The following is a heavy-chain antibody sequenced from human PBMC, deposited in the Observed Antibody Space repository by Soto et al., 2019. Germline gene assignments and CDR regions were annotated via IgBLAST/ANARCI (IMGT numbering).Heavy chain of an antibody. V-gene: IGHV2-70*04. Sequence: SGPTLVNPTPSLTLTYTVSGFSLSGTGIRVTWIRQPPGKALDWLARIDWEDTKLYSTSLKTRLSISKDTSKNQVVLTMTNMDPADTATYYCARAFYGMDVWGRGTTVSVAS. CDR1: GFSLSGTGIR. CDR2: IDWEDTK. J-gene: IGHJ6*04. CDR3: ARAFYGMDV.